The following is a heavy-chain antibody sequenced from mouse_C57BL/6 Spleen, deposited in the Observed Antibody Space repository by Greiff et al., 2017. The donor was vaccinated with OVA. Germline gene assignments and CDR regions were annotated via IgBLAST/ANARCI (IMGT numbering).Heavy chain of an antibody. Sequence: VQLQQPGAELVKPGASVKLSCKASGYTFTSYWMQWVKQRHGQGLEWIGEIDPSDSYTNYNQKFKGKATLTVDTSSSTAYMQLSSLTSEDSAVYYCARYDDDGDYWGQGTTLTVSS. J-gene: IGHJ2*01. CDR2: IDPSDSYT. CDR3: ARYDDDGDY. V-gene: IGHV1-50*01. CDR1: GYTFTSYW. D-gene: IGHD2-4*01.